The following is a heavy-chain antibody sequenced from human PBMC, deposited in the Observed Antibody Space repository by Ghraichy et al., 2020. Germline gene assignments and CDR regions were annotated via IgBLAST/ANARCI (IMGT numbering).Heavy chain of an antibody. CDR2: VSGSGGST. V-gene: IGHV3-23*01. CDR1: GFTFSSYA. J-gene: IGHJ5*01. D-gene: IGHD3-22*01. Sequence: GGSLRLSCAASGFTFSSYAMSWVRQAPGKGLEWVSAVSGSGGSTRSGDSVRGRFTISRDNSKNPLYLQIHSLRADDTAVYYCAKAGYDRSDRNNWFDSWGQGTLVTVSS. CDR3: AKAGYDRSDRNNWFDS.